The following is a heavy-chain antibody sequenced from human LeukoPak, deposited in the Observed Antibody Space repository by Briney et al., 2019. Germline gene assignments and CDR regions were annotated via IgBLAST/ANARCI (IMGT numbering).Heavy chain of an antibody. CDR2: INAGSGIT. Sequence: ASVKVSCKASGYTFTSYAMDWVRQAPGQSLEWMGWINAGSGITKYSQKFQGRVTITRDTYASTAYMELSSLRSEDTAVYYCARVYGDYVDAFDIWGQGTMVTVSS. CDR3: ARVYGDYVDAFDI. V-gene: IGHV1-3*01. CDR1: GYTFTSYA. J-gene: IGHJ3*02. D-gene: IGHD4-17*01.